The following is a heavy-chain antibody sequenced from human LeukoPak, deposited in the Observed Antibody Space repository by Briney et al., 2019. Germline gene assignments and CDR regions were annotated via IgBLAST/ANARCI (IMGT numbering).Heavy chain of an antibody. J-gene: IGHJ5*02. CDR3: AREGYSSSWYGGNWFDP. Sequence: SETLPLTCTVSGGSISSGSYYWSRIRQPAGKGVEGIGRIYTSGSTNYNPSFKSRVTISVDTSKNQFSLKLSSVTAADTAVYYCAREGYSSSWYGGNWFDPWGQGTPVTVSS. D-gene: IGHD6-13*01. V-gene: IGHV4-61*02. CDR2: IYTSGST. CDR1: GGSISSGSYY.